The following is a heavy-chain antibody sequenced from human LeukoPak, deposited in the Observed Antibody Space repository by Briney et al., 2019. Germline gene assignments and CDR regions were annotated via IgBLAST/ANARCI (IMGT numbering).Heavy chain of an antibody. D-gene: IGHD3-22*01. CDR2: INPSGGST. CDR1: GYTFTSYY. V-gene: IGHV1-46*01. CDR3: ARGHHYYDSRGLNFDY. Sequence: ASVKVSCKASGYTFTSYYMHWVRQAPGQGLEWMGIINPSGGSTSYAQKFQGRVTMTRDMSTSTVYMELSSLRSEDTAVYYCARGHHYYDSRGLNFDYWGQGTLVTVSS. J-gene: IGHJ4*02.